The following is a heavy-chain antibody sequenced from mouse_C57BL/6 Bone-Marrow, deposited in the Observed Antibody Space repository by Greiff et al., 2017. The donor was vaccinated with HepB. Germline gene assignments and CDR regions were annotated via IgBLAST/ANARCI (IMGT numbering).Heavy chain of an antibody. D-gene: IGHD2-1*01. J-gene: IGHJ2*01. CDR3: TNFIYYGNYFDY. CDR2: IGPETGGT. V-gene: IGHV1-15*01. Sequence: QVQLQQSGAELVRPGASVTLSCKASGYTFTDYEMHWVKQTPVHGLEWIGAIGPETGGTAYNQKFKGKAILTADKSSSTAYMELRSLTSEDSAVYYCTNFIYYGNYFDYWGQGTTLTVSS. CDR1: GYTFTDYE.